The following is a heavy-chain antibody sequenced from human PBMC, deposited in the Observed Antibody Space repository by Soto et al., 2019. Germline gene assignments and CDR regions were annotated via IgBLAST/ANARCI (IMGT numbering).Heavy chain of an antibody. V-gene: IGHV4-31*03. CDR3: ARSVFP. J-gene: IGHJ5*02. CDR1: GGSIGSVGYY. Sequence: TLSLPFTVSGGSIGSVGYYWSWIRQHPGKGLEWIGYIYYSGNTYYNPSLKSRVTISVDTSKNQFYLKLTSVTAADTAVYYCARSVFPWGQGTLFTVSS. CDR2: IYYSGNT.